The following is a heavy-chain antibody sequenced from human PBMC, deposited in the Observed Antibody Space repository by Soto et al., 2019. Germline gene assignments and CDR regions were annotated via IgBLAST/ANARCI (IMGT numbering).Heavy chain of an antibody. J-gene: IGHJ4*03. Sequence: QVPLVKSEAEVRQPGASVKVSCTASGYSFTGYYLHWRRQAPGQGLEWMGWINPTSGGTRYAQKFQGWVIVTRDTSNRTAYMEVTSLKSDETAVYFCAIGFVRNSWNKARNPFDRWGQGTLVTVSS. CDR1: GYSFTGYY. CDR3: AIGFVRNSWNKARNPFDR. D-gene: IGHD1-26*01. V-gene: IGHV1-2*04. CDR2: INPTSGGT.